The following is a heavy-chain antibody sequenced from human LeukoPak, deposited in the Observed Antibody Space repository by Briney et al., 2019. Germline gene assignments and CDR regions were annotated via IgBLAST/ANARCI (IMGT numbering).Heavy chain of an antibody. CDR2: ITINGGST. V-gene: IGHV3-64*01. J-gene: IGHJ4*02. CDR3: ARGSRSSFDS. CDR1: GFTFSSFP. Sequence: GGSLRLSCAASGFTFSSFPMHWVRQAPGEGLEYVSAITINGGSTYYANSVKGRFTISRDNSKNTVYLQMGSVRAEDMAVYYCARGSRSSFDSWGQGTLVTVSS. D-gene: IGHD6-6*01.